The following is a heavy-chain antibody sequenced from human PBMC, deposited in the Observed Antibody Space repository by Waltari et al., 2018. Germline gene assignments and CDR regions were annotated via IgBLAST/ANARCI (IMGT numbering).Heavy chain of an antibody. V-gene: IGHV3-23*01. D-gene: IGHD3-9*01. CDR2: VSGSGWNT. J-gene: IGHJ5*02. CDR3: AKDIRSYNRDWYGWFDP. CDR1: GFTFSNFG. Sequence: EVQLLESGGGSVQPGGSLTLSCVASGFTFSNFGMGWVRQAPGKGLEWVSSVSGSGWNTYYADSVKGRLTISRDNSKNTLYLQMGSLRADDTAVYYCAKDIRSYNRDWYGWFDPWGQGTLVTVSS.